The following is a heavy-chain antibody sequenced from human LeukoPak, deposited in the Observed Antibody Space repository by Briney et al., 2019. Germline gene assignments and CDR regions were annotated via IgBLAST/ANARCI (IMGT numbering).Heavy chain of an antibody. CDR2: IYYGGST. D-gene: IGHD3-22*01. J-gene: IGHJ3*02. CDR1: GGSISTYY. CDR3: ARNGRGYRADAFDI. Sequence: SETLSLTCAVSGGSISTYYWSWIRQSPGKGLEWIGYIYYGGSTNYNPSLKSRVTISVDTSKTQFSLMLNSVTAADTAVYFCARNGRGYRADAFDIWGQGTVVTVSS. V-gene: IGHV4-59*01.